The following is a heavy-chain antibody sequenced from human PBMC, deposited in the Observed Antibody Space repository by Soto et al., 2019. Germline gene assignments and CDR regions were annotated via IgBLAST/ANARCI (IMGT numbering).Heavy chain of an antibody. V-gene: IGHV4-4*07. CDR1: GGSISSYY. Sequence: KPSETLSLTCTVSGGSISSYYWSWIRQPAGKGLEWIGRIYTSGSTNYNPSLKSRVTMSVDTSKNQFSLKLSSVTAADTAVYYCARDRAAAGSNNWFDPWGQGXLVTVSS. CDR2: IYTSGST. J-gene: IGHJ5*02. CDR3: ARDRAAAGSNNWFDP. D-gene: IGHD6-13*01.